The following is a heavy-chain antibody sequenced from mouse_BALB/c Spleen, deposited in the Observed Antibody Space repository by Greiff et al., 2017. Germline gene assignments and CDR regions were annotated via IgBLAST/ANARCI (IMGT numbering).Heavy chain of an antibody. CDR1: GFNFTDYY. CDR2: IDPENGDT. CDR3: NAWGNYDAMDY. D-gene: IGHD2-1*01. Sequence: VQLQQSGAELVRSGASVKLSCTASGFNFTDYYMHWVKQRPEQGLEWIGCIDPENGDTKYAQKFKGKATMTADTSSNTAYLQLSSLTSEDTAVYYGNAWGNYDAMDYWGQGTSVTVSS. V-gene: IGHV14-4*02. J-gene: IGHJ4*01.